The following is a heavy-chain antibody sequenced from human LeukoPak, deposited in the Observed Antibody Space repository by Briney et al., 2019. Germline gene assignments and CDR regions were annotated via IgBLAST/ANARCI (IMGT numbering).Heavy chain of an antibody. CDR3: ARDRASGYYYGSGSYYS. Sequence: SETLSLTCTVSGGSISSSSYYWGWIRQPPGKGLEWIGSIYYSGSTYYNPSLKSRVTISVDTSKNQFSLKLSSVTAADTAVYYCARDRASGYYYGSGSYYSWGQGTLVTVSS. D-gene: IGHD3-10*01. CDR2: IYYSGST. CDR1: GGSISSSSYY. V-gene: IGHV4-39*07. J-gene: IGHJ4*02.